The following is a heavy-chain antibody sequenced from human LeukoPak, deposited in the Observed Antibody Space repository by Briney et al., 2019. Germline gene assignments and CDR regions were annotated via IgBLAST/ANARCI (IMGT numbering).Heavy chain of an antibody. Sequence: SETLSLTCTVSGGSISSGGYYWSWIRQHPGKGLEWIGYIYYSGSTYYNPSLKSRVTISVDTSKNQFSLKLSSVTAADTAVYYCARDREGYCSSTSCPLGAFDIWGQGTMVTVSS. CDR3: ARDREGYCSSTSCPLGAFDI. V-gene: IGHV4-31*03. CDR1: GGSISSGGYY. CDR2: IYYSGST. D-gene: IGHD2-2*01. J-gene: IGHJ3*02.